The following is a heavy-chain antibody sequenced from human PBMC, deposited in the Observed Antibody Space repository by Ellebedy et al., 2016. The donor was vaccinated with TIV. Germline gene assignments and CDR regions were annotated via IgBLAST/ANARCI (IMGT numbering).Heavy chain of an antibody. V-gene: IGHV4-31*03. CDR2: IYYSGST. Sequence: MPSETLSLTCTVSGGSISSGGYYWSWIRQHPGKGLEWIGYIYYSGSTYYNPSLKSRVTISVDTSKNQFSLKLSSVTAADTAVYYCARDEYGADAFDIWGQGTMVTVSS. CDR3: ARDEYGADAFDI. D-gene: IGHD4/OR15-4a*01. CDR1: GGSISSGGYY. J-gene: IGHJ3*02.